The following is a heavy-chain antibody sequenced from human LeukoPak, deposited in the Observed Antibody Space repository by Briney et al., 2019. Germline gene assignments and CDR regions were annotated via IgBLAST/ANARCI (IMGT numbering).Heavy chain of an antibody. CDR3: ARHLYGDSSWFDP. Sequence: SETLSLTCTVSGGSISSYYWSWIRQPPGKGLEWIGYIYYSGSTNYNPSLKSRVTISVDTSKNQFSLKLSSVTAADTAVYYCARHLYGDSSWFDPWGQGTLVTVFS. CDR1: GGSISSYY. V-gene: IGHV4-59*08. J-gene: IGHJ5*02. CDR2: IYYSGST. D-gene: IGHD4-17*01.